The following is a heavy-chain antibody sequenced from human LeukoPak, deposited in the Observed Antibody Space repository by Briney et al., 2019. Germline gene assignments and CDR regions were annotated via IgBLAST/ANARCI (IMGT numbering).Heavy chain of an antibody. CDR1: GYSFTSYW. CDR2: IYPGDSDT. D-gene: IGHD6-13*01. J-gene: IGHJ6*03. CDR3: ARGASSSWYGIYYYYYMDV. V-gene: IGHV5-51*01. Sequence: GESLKISCKGSGYSFTSYWIGWVRQMPGKGLEWMGIIYPGDSDTRYSPSFQGQVTISADKSISTAYLQWSSLKASDTAMYYRARGASSSWYGIYYYYYMDVWGKGTTVTVSS.